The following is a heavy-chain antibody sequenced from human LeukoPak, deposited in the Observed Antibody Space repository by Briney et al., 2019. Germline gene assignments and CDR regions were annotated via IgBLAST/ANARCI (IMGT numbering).Heavy chain of an antibody. CDR1: GGSFSGYY. D-gene: IGHD3-10*01. J-gene: IGHJ4*02. V-gene: IGHV4-34*01. Sequence: PSETLSLTCAVYGGSFSGYYWSWIRQPPGKGLEWIGEINHRGSTNYNPSLKSRVTISVDTSKNQFSLKLSSVTAADTAVYYCARGRYYYGSGSYYHYFDYWGQGTLVTVSS. CDR3: ARGRYYYGSGSYYHYFDY. CDR2: INHRGST.